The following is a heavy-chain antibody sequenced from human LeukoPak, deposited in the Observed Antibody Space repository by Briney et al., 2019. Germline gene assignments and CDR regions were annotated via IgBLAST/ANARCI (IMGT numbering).Heavy chain of an antibody. D-gene: IGHD3-22*01. V-gene: IGHV3-48*03. J-gene: IGHJ3*02. Sequence: GGSLRLSCAASGFTFSSYEMNWVRQAPGKGLEWVSYISSSGSTIYYADSVKGRFTISRDNAKNSLYLRMNSLRAEDTAVYYCASLVVISAFDIWGQGTMVTVSS. CDR1: GFTFSSYE. CDR2: ISSSGSTI. CDR3: ASLVVISAFDI.